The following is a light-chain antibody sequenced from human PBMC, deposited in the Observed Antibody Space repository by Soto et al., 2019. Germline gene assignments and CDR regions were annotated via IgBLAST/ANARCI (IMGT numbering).Light chain of an antibody. CDR1: QSVANNY. Sequence: ENVLTQSPGTLSLSPGERATLSCRASQSVANNYLAWHQQKPGQAPNLLIYGASSRAAGIPDRFSGSGSGTDFTLTISRLEPEDFAVYFCQQYGSSPWTFGQGTKVEIK. V-gene: IGKV3-20*01. CDR3: QQYGSSPWT. CDR2: GAS. J-gene: IGKJ1*01.